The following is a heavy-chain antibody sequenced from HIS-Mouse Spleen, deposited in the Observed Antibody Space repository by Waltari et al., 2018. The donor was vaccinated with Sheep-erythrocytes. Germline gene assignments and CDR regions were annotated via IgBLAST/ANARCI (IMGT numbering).Heavy chain of an antibody. Sequence: EVQLVESGGGLVKPGGSLRLSCAASGFTFSSYSMNWVRQAPGKGLDGVSSISSSGSYIYYADSVKGRFTISRDNAKNSLYLQMNSRRAEDTAVYYCARVASGATFDYWGQGTLVTVSS. V-gene: IGHV3-21*01. CDR3: ARVASGATFDY. D-gene: IGHD1-26*01. CDR2: ISSSGSYI. CDR1: GFTFSSYS. J-gene: IGHJ4*02.